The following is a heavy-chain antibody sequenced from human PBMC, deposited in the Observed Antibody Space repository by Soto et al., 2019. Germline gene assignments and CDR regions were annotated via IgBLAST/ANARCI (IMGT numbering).Heavy chain of an antibody. D-gene: IGHD2-2*01. V-gene: IGHV4-34*01. CDR3: ARGRVKTCSSTSCYENWFDP. CDR1: GGSFSGYY. J-gene: IGHJ5*02. Sequence: QVQLQQWGAGLLKPSETLSLTCAVYGGSFSGYYWSWIRQPPGKGLEWIGEINHSGSTNYNPSLKIRVTISVDTSKNQFSLKLSSVTAADTAVYYCARGRVKTCSSTSCYENWFDPWGQGTLVTVSS. CDR2: INHSGST.